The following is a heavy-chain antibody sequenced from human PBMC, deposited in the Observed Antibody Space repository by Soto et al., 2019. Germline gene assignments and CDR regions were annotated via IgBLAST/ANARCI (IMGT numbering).Heavy chain of an antibody. CDR2: IYYSGST. Sequence: PSETLSLTCIASGGSISTNSNYWGWILHRTGKGLEWIGNIYYSGSTYYNPSLKSRVTISVDTSKNQFSLKLSSVTAADTAVYYCARTGHAVEYYYYGMDVWGQGTTVTVSS. CDR3: ARTGHAVEYYYYGMDV. CDR1: GGSISTNSNY. J-gene: IGHJ6*02. V-gene: IGHV4-39*01.